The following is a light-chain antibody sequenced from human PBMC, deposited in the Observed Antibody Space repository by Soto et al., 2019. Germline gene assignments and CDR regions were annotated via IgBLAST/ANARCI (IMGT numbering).Light chain of an antibody. J-gene: IGKJ1*01. CDR2: GAS. Sequence: EIVMTQSPATLSVSPGERATISCRASQSVRSNLAWYQQKPGQAPRLLIYGASTRATGIPARFSGSGSGTEFTLTISSLQSEDLAVYYCQQYNNWRTFGQGTKVDIK. V-gene: IGKV3-15*01. CDR3: QQYNNWRT. CDR1: QSVRSN.